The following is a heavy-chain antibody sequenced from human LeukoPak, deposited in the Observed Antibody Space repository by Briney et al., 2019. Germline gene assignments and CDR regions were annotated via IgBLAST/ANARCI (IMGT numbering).Heavy chain of an antibody. CDR1: GFTFSSYA. V-gene: IGHV3-23*01. Sequence: PGGSLRLSCAASGFTFSSYAMSWVRQAPGKGLEWVSAISGSGGSTYYADSVKGRFTISRDNSKNTLYLQMNSLRAEDTAVYYCAKLDGRITIFGVVIPGAELDAFDIWGQGTMVTVSS. CDR3: AKLDGRITIFGVVIPGAELDAFDI. D-gene: IGHD3-3*01. J-gene: IGHJ3*02. CDR2: ISGSGGST.